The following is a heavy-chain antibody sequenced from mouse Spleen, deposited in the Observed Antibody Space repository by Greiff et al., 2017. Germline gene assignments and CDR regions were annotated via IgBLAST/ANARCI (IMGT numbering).Heavy chain of an antibody. V-gene: IGHV5-16*01. CDR3: ARLLLWYFDV. Sequence: EVMLVESEGGLVQPGSSMKLSCTASGFTFSDYYMAWVRQVPEKGLEWVANINYDGSSTYYLDSLKSRFIISRDNAKNILYLQMSSLKSEDSATYYCARLLLWYFDVWGAGTTVTVSS. CDR1: GFTFSDYY. J-gene: IGHJ1*01. D-gene: IGHD1-1*01. CDR2: INYDGSST.